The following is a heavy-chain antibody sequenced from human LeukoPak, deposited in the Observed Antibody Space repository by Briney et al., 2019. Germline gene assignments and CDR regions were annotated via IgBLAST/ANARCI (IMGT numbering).Heavy chain of an antibody. CDR3: ARVLRFGELMDY. Sequence: PSETLSLTCTVSGGSVSSGSYYWSWIRQPPGKGLEWIGYIYYSGSTNYNPSLKSRVTISVDTSKNQFSLKLSSVTAADMAVYYCARVLRFGELMDYWGQGTLVTVSS. J-gene: IGHJ4*02. CDR2: IYYSGST. D-gene: IGHD3-10*01. V-gene: IGHV4-61*01. CDR1: GGSVSSGSYY.